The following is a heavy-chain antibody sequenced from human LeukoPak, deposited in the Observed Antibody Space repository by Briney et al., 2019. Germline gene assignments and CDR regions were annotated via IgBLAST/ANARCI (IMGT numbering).Heavy chain of an antibody. J-gene: IGHJ3*01. CDR1: GYTFTGYH. D-gene: IGHD3-10*01. CDR3: ASGREYSGSGSHDDAFDV. Sequence: ASVKVSCKASGYTFTGYHMHWVRQAPEHGLEWVGWINPNSGGTNYAQKFQGRVTMTRDTSISTAYMELSRLGSDDTAVYYCASGREYSGSGSHDDAFDVWGQGTMVTVSS. CDR2: INPNSGGT. V-gene: IGHV1-2*02.